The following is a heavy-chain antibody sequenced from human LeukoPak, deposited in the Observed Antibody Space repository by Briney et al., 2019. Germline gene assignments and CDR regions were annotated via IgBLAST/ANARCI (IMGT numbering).Heavy chain of an antibody. Sequence: ASVKVSCKTSGYTFTDYYIHWVRQAPGQGLEWIGWINPNSGGTNYAQKFQGRVTMTTDTSTSTAYMELRSLRSDDTAVYYCARDHYGDYGVPGGVRFDPWGQGTLVTVSS. CDR1: GYTFTDYY. CDR3: ARDHYGDYGVPGGVRFDP. D-gene: IGHD4-17*01. CDR2: INPNSGGT. V-gene: IGHV1-2*02. J-gene: IGHJ5*02.